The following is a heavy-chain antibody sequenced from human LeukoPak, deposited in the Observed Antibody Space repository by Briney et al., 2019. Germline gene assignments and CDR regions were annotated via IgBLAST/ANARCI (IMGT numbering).Heavy chain of an antibody. V-gene: IGHV3-30*02. CDR1: GFTFSSYG. D-gene: IGHD2-2*01. CDR3: AKDPLGYCSSTSCYPGY. CDR2: IRYDGSNK. J-gene: IGHJ4*02. Sequence: QPGGSLRLSCAASGFTFSSYGMHWVRQAPGKGLEWVAFIRYDGSNKYYADSVKGRFTISRDNSKNTLYLQMNSLRAEDTAVYYCAKDPLGYCSSTSCYPGYWGQGTLVTVSS.